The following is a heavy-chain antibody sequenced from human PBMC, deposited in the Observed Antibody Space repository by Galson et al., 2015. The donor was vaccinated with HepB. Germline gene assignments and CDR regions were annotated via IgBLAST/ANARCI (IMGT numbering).Heavy chain of an antibody. V-gene: IGHV3-73*01. D-gene: IGHD6-13*01. CDR2: IKSKANNYAT. J-gene: IGHJ4*02. Sequence: SLRLSCAASGFTFSGSAFHWVRQTSGKGLEWVGHIKSKANNYATAYAASLKGRFTISGDDSKHTAYLHMRSLKTEDTAVYYCARLADFSGFSSSWGQGTLVTVSS. CDR1: GFTFSGSA. CDR3: ARLADFSGFSSS.